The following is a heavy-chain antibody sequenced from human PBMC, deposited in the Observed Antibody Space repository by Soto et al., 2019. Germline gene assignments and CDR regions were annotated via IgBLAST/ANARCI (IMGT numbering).Heavy chain of an antibody. CDR3: TRELARGENYFDY. CDR1: GFTFGDYA. V-gene: IGHV3-49*03. J-gene: IGHJ4*02. D-gene: IGHD3-10*01. Sequence: GGSLRLSCTASGFTFGDYAMSWFRQAPGQGLEWVGFIRSKTYGGTTEYAASVEGRFTISRDDSRSIAYLQMNSLKIEDTAVYYCTRELARGENYFDYWGQGTLVTVSS. CDR2: IRSKTYGGTT.